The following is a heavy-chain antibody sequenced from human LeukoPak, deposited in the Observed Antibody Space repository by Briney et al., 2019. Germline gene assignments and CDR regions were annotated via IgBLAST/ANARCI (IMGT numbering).Heavy chain of an antibody. CDR2: ISYDGSNK. Sequence: PGGSLRLSCAASGFTFSSYAMHCVRQAPGKGLEWVAVISYDGSNKYYADSVKGRFTISRDNSKNTLYLQMNSLRAEDTALYYCARGPDYGDYAYYYYGMDVWGQGTTVTVSS. J-gene: IGHJ6*02. CDR1: GFTFSSYA. CDR3: ARGPDYGDYAYYYYGMDV. V-gene: IGHV3-30-3*01. D-gene: IGHD4-17*01.